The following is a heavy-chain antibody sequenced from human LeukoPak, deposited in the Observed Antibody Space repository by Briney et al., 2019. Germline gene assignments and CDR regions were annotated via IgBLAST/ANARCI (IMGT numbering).Heavy chain of an antibody. CDR3: QRDFMTAAGIH. D-gene: IGHD6-13*01. J-gene: IGHJ4*02. V-gene: IGHV3-7*01. CDR1: GFMFSNYW. CDR2: IKKDGSDK. Sequence: PGGSLRLSCAASGFMFSNYWMSWVRQAPGKGPEWVGDIKKDGSDKYYVGSVKGRFTISRDNAKNTLYLQINSLRAEDTAVYYCQRDFMTAAGIHWGQGTLVTVSS.